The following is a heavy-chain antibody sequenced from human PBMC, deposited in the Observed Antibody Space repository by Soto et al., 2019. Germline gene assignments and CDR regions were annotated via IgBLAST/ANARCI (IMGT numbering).Heavy chain of an antibody. CDR1: GGSIISSSYY. D-gene: IGHD1-20*01. Sequence: QLQLQESGPGLVKPSSTLSLTCTVSGGSIISSSYYWGWIRQPPGKGLEWIGSIYYSGSPYYNPSLRSRVTISVDTTRSQFCMKLSSVTAADAAVYYCARRRGRYRDLDYCGQGTLVAVS. J-gene: IGHJ4*02. CDR3: ARRRGRYRDLDY. V-gene: IGHV4-39*01. CDR2: IYYSGSP.